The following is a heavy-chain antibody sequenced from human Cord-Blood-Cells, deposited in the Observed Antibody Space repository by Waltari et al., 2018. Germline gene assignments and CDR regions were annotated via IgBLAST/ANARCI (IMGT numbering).Heavy chain of an antibody. Sequence: VQLVQSGAEVKKPGSSVKVSCKASGGTFSSYAISWVRQAPGQGLEWMGGIIPIFGTANYAQKFQGRVTITADESTSTAYMELSSLRSEDTAVYYCARERVQGRKLHGSSSVYYGMDVWGQGTTVTVSS. J-gene: IGHJ6*02. CDR3: ARERVQGRKLHGSSSVYYGMDV. CDR1: GGTFSSYA. D-gene: IGHD6-6*01. V-gene: IGHV1-69*12. CDR2: IIPIFGTA.